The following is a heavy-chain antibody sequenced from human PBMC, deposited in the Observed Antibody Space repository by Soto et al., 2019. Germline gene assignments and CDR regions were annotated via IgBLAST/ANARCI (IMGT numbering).Heavy chain of an antibody. J-gene: IGHJ6*02. CDR2: MNPNSGNT. CDR3: ARVGGASSSWYYVNYYYYYGMDV. Sequence: ASVKVSCTASGYTFTSSDINWVRQATGQGLEWMGWMNPNSGNTGYAQKFQGRVTMTRNTSISTAYMELSSLRSEDTAVYYCARVGGASSSWYYVNYYYYYGMDVWGQGTTVTVSS. CDR1: GYTFTSSD. V-gene: IGHV1-8*02. D-gene: IGHD6-13*01.